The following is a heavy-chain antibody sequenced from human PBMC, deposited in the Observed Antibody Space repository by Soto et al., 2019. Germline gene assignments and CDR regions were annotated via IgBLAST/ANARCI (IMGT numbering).Heavy chain of an antibody. V-gene: IGHV1-18*04. D-gene: IGHD1-20*01. Sequence: ASVKVSCQASGYSFTSYGISWVRQAPGQGLEWMGWISAYNGNTNYEQKFQGRVAMTTDTSTNTAYLELRTLRSDDAAVYYCARDPSITGSLRGTPLMAVWGQGTTVTVSS. CDR1: GYSFTSYG. CDR3: ARDPSITGSLRGTPLMAV. J-gene: IGHJ6*02. CDR2: ISAYNGNT.